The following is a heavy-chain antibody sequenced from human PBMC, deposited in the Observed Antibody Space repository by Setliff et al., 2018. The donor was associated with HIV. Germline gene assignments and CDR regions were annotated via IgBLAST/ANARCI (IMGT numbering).Heavy chain of an antibody. J-gene: IGHJ3*02. CDR1: GYTFSDYY. CDR2: INPNSGGT. Sequence: ASVKVSCKASGYTFSDYYMHWVRQAPGQGLEWIGRINPNSGGTNYAQKFQGRVNMTRDTSISTTYMELSRLRSDDTAVYYCARDPGYKSTWYGVFDIWGQGTMVTVSS. CDR3: ARDPGYKSTWYGVFDI. D-gene: IGHD6-13*01. V-gene: IGHV1-2*06.